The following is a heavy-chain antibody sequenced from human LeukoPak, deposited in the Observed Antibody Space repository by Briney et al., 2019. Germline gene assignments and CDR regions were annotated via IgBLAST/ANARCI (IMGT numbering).Heavy chain of an antibody. J-gene: IGHJ3*02. CDR1: GYTFTGYY. CDR2: INPNSGGT. CDR3: AKEKGSGNYPEDAFDI. D-gene: IGHD1-26*01. V-gene: IGHV1-2*02. Sequence: ASVKVSCKASGYTFTGYYMHWVRQAPGQGLEWMGWINPNSGGTNYAQKFQGRVTMTRDTSSSTAYMELNSLRSDDTAVYYCAKEKGSGNYPEDAFDIWGQGTVVTVSS.